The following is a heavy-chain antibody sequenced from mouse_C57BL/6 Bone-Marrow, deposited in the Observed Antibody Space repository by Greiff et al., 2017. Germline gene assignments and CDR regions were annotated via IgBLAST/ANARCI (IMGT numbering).Heavy chain of an antibody. D-gene: IGHD1-1*01. J-gene: IGHJ2*01. CDR2: IDPSDSYT. Sequence: QVQLQQPGAELVRPGTSVKLSCKASGYTFTSYWMHWVKQRPGQGLEWIGVIDPSDSYTNYNQKFKGKATLTVDTSSSTAYMQLSSLTSEDSSVDYCARWGDGSSYPYYFDYWGQGTTHTVSS. CDR3: ARWGDGSSYPYYFDY. V-gene: IGHV1-59*01. CDR1: GYTFTSYW.